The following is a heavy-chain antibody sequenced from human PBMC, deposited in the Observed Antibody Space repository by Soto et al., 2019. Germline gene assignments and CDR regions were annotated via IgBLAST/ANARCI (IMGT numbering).Heavy chain of an antibody. V-gene: IGHV1-46*01. CDR2: INPSGGST. CDR3: ARYGYYDSSGYPSYYYYGMDV. CDR1: GYTFTSYY. J-gene: IGHJ6*02. D-gene: IGHD3-22*01. Sequence: ASVKVSCKASGYTFTSYYVHWVRQAPGQGLEWMGIINPSGGSTSYAQKFQGRVTMTRDTSTSTVYMELSSLRSEDTAVYYCARYGYYDSSGYPSYYYYGMDVWGQGTTVTVSS.